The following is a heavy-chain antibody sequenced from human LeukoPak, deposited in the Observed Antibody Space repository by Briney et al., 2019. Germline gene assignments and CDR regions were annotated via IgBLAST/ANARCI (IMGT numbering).Heavy chain of an antibody. V-gene: IGHV4-39*06. Sequence: PSETLSLTCTVSGGSISSSSYYWGWIRQPPGKGLEWIGSIYYSGSTYYNPSLKSRVTISVDTSKNQFPLKLSSVTAADTAVYYCARKSIAAHPNNWFDPWGQGTLVTVSS. CDR1: GGSISSSSYY. J-gene: IGHJ5*02. CDR2: IYYSGST. D-gene: IGHD6-6*01. CDR3: ARKSIAAHPNNWFDP.